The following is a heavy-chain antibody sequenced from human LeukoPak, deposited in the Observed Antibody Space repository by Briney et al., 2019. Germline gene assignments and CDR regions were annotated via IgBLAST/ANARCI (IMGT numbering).Heavy chain of an antibody. V-gene: IGHV4-34*01. Sequence: PSETLSLTCAVYGGSFSGYYWSWIRQPPGKGLEWIGEINHSGSTNYNPSLKSRVTISVDTSKNQFSLKLSSVTAADTAVYYCARRRGITMVRGVIISGNNWFDPWGQGTLVTVSS. CDR1: GGSFSGYY. D-gene: IGHD3-10*01. CDR2: INHSGST. CDR3: ARRRGITMVRGVIISGNNWFDP. J-gene: IGHJ5*02.